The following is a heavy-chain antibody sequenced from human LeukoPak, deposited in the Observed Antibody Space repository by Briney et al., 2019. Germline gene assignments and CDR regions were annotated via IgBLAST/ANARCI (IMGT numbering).Heavy chain of an antibody. CDR3: AKVASGWLFDY. CDR1: GFTFSSFA. J-gene: IGHJ4*02. CDR2: ISGNGGRT. V-gene: IGHV3-23*01. D-gene: IGHD6-25*01. Sequence: GGSLRLSCAASGFTFSSFAMSWVRQAPGKGLEWVSTISGNGGRTYYADSVKGRFTISRDNSKNTLQMNSLRAEDTAVYYCAKVASGWLFDYWGQGTLVTVSS.